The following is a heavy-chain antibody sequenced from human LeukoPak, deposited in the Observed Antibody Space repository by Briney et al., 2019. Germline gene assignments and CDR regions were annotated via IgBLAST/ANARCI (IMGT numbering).Heavy chain of an antibody. J-gene: IGHJ4*02. Sequence: CKXXGYXXXXXWIGXXXXXPXXGXXXXXXXYPGDSDTRYSPSFQGQVTISADKSISTAYLQWSSLKASDTAMYYCATWPVAGTGLEFDYWGQGTLVTVSS. V-gene: IGHV5-51*01. CDR3: ATWPVAGTGLEFDY. CDR1: GYXXXXXW. CDR2: XYPGDSDT. D-gene: IGHD6-19*01.